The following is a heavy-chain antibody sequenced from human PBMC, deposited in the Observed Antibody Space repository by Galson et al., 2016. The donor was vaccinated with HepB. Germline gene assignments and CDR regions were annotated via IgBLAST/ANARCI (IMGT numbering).Heavy chain of an antibody. CDR2: IWFDGSNK. J-gene: IGHJ3*02. V-gene: IGHV3-33*08. CDR3: AGGTFLSGDSCYSPAFDM. D-gene: IGHD2-15*01. Sequence: SLRPSCAVSGFTFSSYCMQWVRQAPGKGLEWVAVIWFDGSNKNSVDSVRGRSTISKDNSKNTLYLQMNTLRAEDTAVYYCAGGTFLSGDSCYSPAFDMWGQGTMVTGSS. CDR1: GFTFSSYC.